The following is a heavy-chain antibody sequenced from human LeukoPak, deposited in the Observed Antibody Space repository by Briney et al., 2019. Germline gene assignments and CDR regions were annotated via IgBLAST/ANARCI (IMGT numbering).Heavy chain of an antibody. J-gene: IGHJ4*02. V-gene: IGHV3-23*01. Sequence: PGRSLRLSCAASGFTFSSYAMSWVSQAPRKGLDWVSTISGRGGRTDYADSEKGRFTISRDNSKNKLYLQMDSPGAEDTAEYYCATMGYDFWSGYWPDYWGQGTLVTVSS. D-gene: IGHD3-3*01. CDR2: ISGRGGRT. CDR1: GFTFSSYA. CDR3: ATMGYDFWSGYWPDY.